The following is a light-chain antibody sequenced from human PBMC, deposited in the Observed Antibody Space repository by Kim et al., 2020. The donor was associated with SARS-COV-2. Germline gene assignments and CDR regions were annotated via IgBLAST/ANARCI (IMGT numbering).Light chain of an antibody. CDR1: SSNIRNNA. V-gene: IGLV1-44*01. CDR2: GND. J-gene: IGLJ1*01. CDR3: AAWDDNLNGYV. Sequence: GQTVTISCSGSSSNIRNNAVNGYQQLPGAAPTLLIEGNDQRPSGVPDRFSGSKSGTSASLAISGLQSDDEADYYCAAWDDNLNGYVFGTGTKVTVL.